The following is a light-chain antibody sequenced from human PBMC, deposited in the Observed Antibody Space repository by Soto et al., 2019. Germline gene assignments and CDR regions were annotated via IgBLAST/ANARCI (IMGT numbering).Light chain of an antibody. Sequence: QSALTQPASGSGSPGQSITISCTGTSSDVGGYNYVSWYHQHPGKAPKLMIYDVSNRPSGVSNRVSGSKSGNTASLTISGLQAEDEADYYCRSYTSSSTLVVFGGGTKLTVL. CDR3: RSYTSSSTLVV. V-gene: IGLV2-14*01. CDR2: DVS. CDR1: SSDVGGYNY. J-gene: IGLJ2*01.